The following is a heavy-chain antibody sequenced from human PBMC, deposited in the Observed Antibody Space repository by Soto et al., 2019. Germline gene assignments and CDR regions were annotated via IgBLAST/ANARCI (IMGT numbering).Heavy chain of an antibody. CDR2: IWYDGSNK. J-gene: IGHJ4*02. D-gene: IGHD3-22*01. CDR1: GFTFSSYG. Sequence: PGGSLRLSCVVSGFTFSSYGMHWVRQAPGKGLEWVAVIWYDGSNKYYADSVKGRFTISRDNSKNTLYLQMNSLRAEDTAVYYCAKGGYYYGLFDYWGQGTLVTVS. V-gene: IGHV3-33*08. CDR3: AKGGYYYGLFDY.